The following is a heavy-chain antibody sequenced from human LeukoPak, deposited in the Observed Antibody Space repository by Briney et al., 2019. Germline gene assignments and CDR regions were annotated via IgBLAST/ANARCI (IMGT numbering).Heavy chain of an antibody. V-gene: IGHV4-59*11. CDR1: GGSISGRY. CDR3: AKYEGYMDV. Sequence: SETLSLTCTVSGGSISGRYWSWIRQSPGKGLEWIGYIYFSGSTNYNPSLKSRVTISVDTSKNQFSLKVTSVTAADTALYYCAKYEGYMDVWGKGTTVTVSS. CDR2: IYFSGST. J-gene: IGHJ6*03. D-gene: IGHD2/OR15-2a*01.